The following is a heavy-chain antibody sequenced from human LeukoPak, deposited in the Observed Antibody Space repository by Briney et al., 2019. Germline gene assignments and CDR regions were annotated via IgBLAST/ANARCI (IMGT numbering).Heavy chain of an antibody. J-gene: IGHJ4*02. D-gene: IGHD1-26*01. V-gene: IGHV3-23*01. CDR3: AKEDPGATFDC. CDR1: GFTFSSYA. Sequence: AGGSLRLSCAASGFTFSSYAMNWVRQAPGKGLEWVSGISSSGGTTYYADSVKGRFTISRDNSKNTLYLRMNSLRGEDTAVYYCAKEDPGATFDCWGQGTLVTVSS. CDR2: ISSSGGTT.